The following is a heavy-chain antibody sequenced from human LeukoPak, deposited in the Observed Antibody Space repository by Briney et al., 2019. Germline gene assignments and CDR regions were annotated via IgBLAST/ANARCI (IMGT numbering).Heavy chain of an antibody. CDR3: ATPSWSRDGYVGAFDI. CDR2: IYYSGST. CDR1: GGSIYSYS. J-gene: IGHJ3*02. V-gene: IGHV4-59*01. D-gene: IGHD5-24*01. Sequence: SETMSLACTVSGGSIYSYSWTWIRQPPRKGLEWIGYIYYSGSTNYNPSLKSRVTISLDTSKNQFSLRLSSVTAADTAVYYCATPSWSRDGYVGAFDIWGQGTMVTVSS.